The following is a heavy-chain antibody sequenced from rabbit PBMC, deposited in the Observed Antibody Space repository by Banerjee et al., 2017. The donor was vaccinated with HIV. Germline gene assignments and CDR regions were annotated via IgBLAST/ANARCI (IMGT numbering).Heavy chain of an antibody. CDR2: IYAGSSGST. Sequence: QSLEESGGDLVKPGASLTLTCTASGFSFSSSYWICWVRQAPGKGLEWIACIYAGSSGSTYYASWAKGRFTISKTSSTTVTLQMTSLTAADTATYFCARGGYNNGWNNYFNLWGPGTLVTVS. CDR3: ARGGYNNGWNNYFNL. J-gene: IGHJ4*01. V-gene: IGHV1S40*01. D-gene: IGHD4-1*01. CDR1: GFSFSSSYW.